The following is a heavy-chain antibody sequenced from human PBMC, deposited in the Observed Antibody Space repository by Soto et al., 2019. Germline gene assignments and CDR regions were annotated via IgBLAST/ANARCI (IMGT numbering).Heavy chain of an antibody. CDR1: GFTFSSYA. CDR3: AKDSTDYYTFDS. CDR2: ISGSGGNT. D-gene: IGHD3-22*01. J-gene: IGHJ4*02. Sequence: EVQLLESGGGLVQPGGSLRLSCAASGFTFSSYAFSWVRQAPGNGLELVASISGSGGNTYYTGCVKGRFTISRDNSKNNLVLQMNSLRGEDAAIYDWAKDSTDYYTFDSWGQGTLVSVSS. V-gene: IGHV3-23*01.